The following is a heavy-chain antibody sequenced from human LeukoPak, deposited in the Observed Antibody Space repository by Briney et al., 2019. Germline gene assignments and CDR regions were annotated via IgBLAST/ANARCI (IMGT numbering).Heavy chain of an antibody. V-gene: IGHV3-66*04. D-gene: IGHD6-19*01. CDR1: GITVSSNY. CDR3: AKHYSSGWYDY. Sequence: GGSLRLSCAASGITVSSNYLSWVRQAPGKGLEWVSVIYSGGSTYYADSVKGRFTISRDNSKNTLYLQMNSLRAEDTAVYYCAKHYSSGWYDYWGQGTLVTVSS. CDR2: IYSGGST. J-gene: IGHJ4*02.